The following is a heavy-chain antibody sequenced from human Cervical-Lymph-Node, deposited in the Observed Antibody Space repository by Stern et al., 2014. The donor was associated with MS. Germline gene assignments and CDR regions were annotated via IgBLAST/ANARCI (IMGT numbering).Heavy chain of an antibody. Sequence: ESGPALVKPTQTLTLTCTFSGFSLSTSGLGVGWIRQPPGDALEWLAYIYWDDQKRYSPSLKSRLTITKDTSKKQVVLTLTNVDPVDTATYYCAHRTAGPFDYWGQGTLVTVSS. CDR1: GFSLSTSGLG. V-gene: IGHV2-5*02. J-gene: IGHJ4*02. CDR3: AHRTAGPFDY. CDR2: IYWDDQK.